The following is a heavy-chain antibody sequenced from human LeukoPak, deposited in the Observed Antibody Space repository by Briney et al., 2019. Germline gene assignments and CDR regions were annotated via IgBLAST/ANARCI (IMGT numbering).Heavy chain of an antibody. CDR2: IKKKDDGGAT. CDR1: GFTFSNAW. CDR3: TTVQQWLAQALGY. J-gene: IGHJ4*02. Sequence: GGSLRLSCAASGFTFSNAWMTWVRQAPGKGLEWVGHIKKKDDGGATDYAAPVKGRFAISRDDSKDTLYLQLNSLKTEDTAVYYCTTVQQWLAQALGYWGQGTLVTVSS. D-gene: IGHD6-19*01. V-gene: IGHV3-15*01.